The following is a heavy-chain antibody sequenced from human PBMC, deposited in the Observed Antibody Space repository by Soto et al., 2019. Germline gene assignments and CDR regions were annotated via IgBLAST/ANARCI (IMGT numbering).Heavy chain of an antibody. CDR2: INPSGGST. Sequence: ASVKVSCKASGYTFNSYYMHWVRQAPGQGLEWMGIINPSGGSTSYAQKFQGRVTMTRDTSASTVYMELSSLRSEDTAVYYCARAVYSSSRYYYYYYGMDVWGQGTTVTVSS. J-gene: IGHJ6*02. CDR3: ARAVYSSSRYYYYYYGMDV. V-gene: IGHV1-46*02. D-gene: IGHD6-13*01. CDR1: GYTFNSYY.